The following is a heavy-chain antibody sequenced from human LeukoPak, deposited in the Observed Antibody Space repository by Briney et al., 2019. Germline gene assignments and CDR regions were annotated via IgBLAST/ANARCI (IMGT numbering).Heavy chain of an antibody. CDR3: ARVGHTSLGFDY. J-gene: IGHJ4*02. V-gene: IGHV3-53*01. CDR1: GFTVSSSY. Sequence: SLRLSCAASGFTVSSSYMSWVRQAPGKGLEGVSLIYSGGDTYYTDSVKGRFTISRDNSKNTLFLQMNNLRAEDTAVYYCARVGHTSLGFDYWGQGTLVTVSS. CDR2: IYSGGDT. D-gene: IGHD3-16*01.